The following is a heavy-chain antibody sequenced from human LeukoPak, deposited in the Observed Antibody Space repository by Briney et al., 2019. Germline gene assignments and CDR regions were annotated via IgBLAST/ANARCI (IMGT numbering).Heavy chain of an antibody. V-gene: IGHV4-59*01. CDR3: ASGSVVTALDQ. J-gene: IGHJ4*02. CDR1: GGSITTYY. D-gene: IGHD2-21*02. Sequence: PSETLSLTCAVSGGSITTYYWTWIRQPPGQALEWIGYIYYTGNTKHNPSLESRVAMSIDTSKNEFSLKIYSVNAADTAVYLCASGSVVTALDQWGQGTLVTVSS. CDR2: IYYTGNT.